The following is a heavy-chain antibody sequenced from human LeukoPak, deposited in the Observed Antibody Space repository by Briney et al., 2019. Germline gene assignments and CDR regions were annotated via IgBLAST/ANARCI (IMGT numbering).Heavy chain of an antibody. J-gene: IGHJ6*04. D-gene: IGHD6-19*01. CDR2: ISSSSSYT. Sequence: GGSLRLSCAASGFTFSAYYMSWIRHAPGKGLHRVSYISSSSSYTNYADSVKGRFTISRDNAKNSLYLQMNSLRAEDTAVYYCARAGGGSGWYKRYYGMDVWGKGTTVTVSS. CDR1: GFTFSAYY. V-gene: IGHV3-11*06. CDR3: ARAGGGSGWYKRYYGMDV.